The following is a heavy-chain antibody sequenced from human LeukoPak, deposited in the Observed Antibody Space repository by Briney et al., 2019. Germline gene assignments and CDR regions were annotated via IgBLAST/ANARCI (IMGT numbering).Heavy chain of an antibody. V-gene: IGHV4-59*01. CDR2: LYYSGST. J-gene: IGHJ4*02. Sequence: SETLSLTCTVSGDSITNYFWSWVRQPPGKGLEWIGYLYYSGSTNYNPSLKSRVTISVDTSKSQFSLKLSSVTAADTAVYYCAGASSSGWYPDIDYWGQGTLVTVSS. D-gene: IGHD6-19*01. CDR1: GDSITNYF. CDR3: AGASSSGWYPDIDY.